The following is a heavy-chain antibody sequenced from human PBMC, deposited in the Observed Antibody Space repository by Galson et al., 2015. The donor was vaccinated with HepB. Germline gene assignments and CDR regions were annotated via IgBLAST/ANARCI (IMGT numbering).Heavy chain of an antibody. J-gene: IGHJ4*02. CDR1: GDSVSSNSAA. D-gene: IGHD6-19*01. V-gene: IGHV6-1*01. CDR3: ARALEHSGGWYGVDY. CDR2: TYYRSKWYN. Sequence: CANSGDSVSSNSAAWNWIRQSPSRGLEWLGRTYYRSKWYNDYAVSVKSRITINPDTSKNQFSLQLNSVTPEDTAVYYCARALEHSGGWYGVDYWGQGTLVTVSS.